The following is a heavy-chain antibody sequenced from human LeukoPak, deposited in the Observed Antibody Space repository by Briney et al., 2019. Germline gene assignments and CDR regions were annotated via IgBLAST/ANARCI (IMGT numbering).Heavy chain of an antibody. CDR1: GYTFTSYY. CDR2: INPSGGST. CDR3: AREVVHYYDSSGGSDY. D-gene: IGHD3-22*01. V-gene: IGHV1-46*01. J-gene: IGHJ4*02. Sequence: ASVKVPCKASGYTFTSYYMHWVRQAPGQGLEWMGIINPSGGSTSYAQKFQGRVTMTRDTSTSTVYMELSSLRSEDTAVYYCAREVVHYYDSSGGSDYWGQGTLVTVSS.